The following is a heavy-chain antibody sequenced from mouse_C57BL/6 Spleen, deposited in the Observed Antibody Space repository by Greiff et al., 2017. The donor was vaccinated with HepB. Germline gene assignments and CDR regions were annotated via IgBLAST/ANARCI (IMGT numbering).Heavy chain of an antibody. CDR3: ARGGYGKTQGFDY. V-gene: IGHV1-53*01. CDR1: GYTFTSYW. Sequence: QVQLQQPGTDLVKPGASVKLSCKASGYTFTSYWMHWVQQRPGQGLEWIGNINPSNGGTNYNEKFKSKSTLTVDKSSSTAYMQRSSLTSEDSAVYYCARGGYGKTQGFDYWGQGTTLTVSS. D-gene: IGHD1-2*01. CDR2: INPSNGGT. J-gene: IGHJ2*01.